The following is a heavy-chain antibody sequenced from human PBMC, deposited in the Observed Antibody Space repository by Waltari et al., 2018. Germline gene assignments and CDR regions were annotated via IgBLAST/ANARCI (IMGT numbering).Heavy chain of an antibody. V-gene: IGHV3-48*01. CDR3: ARDDYIWGSYRPFDY. CDR2: ISSSSSTI. Sequence: EVQLVESGGGLVQPGGSLRLSCAASGFTFSSYSMNWVRQAPGKGLEWVSYISSSSSTIYYADSVKGRFTISRDNAKNSLYLQMNSLRAEDTAVYYCARDDYIWGSYRPFDYWGQGTLVTVSS. J-gene: IGHJ4*02. CDR1: GFTFSSYS. D-gene: IGHD3-16*02.